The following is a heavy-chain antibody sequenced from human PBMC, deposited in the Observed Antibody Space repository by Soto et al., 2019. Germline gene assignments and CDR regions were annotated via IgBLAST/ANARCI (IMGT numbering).Heavy chain of an antibody. J-gene: IGHJ4*02. CDR1: GFTFSSYA. CDR3: AKARYYDSTGYLYYFDY. V-gene: IGHV3-23*01. D-gene: IGHD3-22*01. CDR2: ISGSGGST. Sequence: EVQLLESGGGLVQPGGSLRLSCAASGFTFSSYAMSWVRQAPGKGLERVSSISGSGGSTYYADSVKGRFTISRDNSNNTLYLQMNSLRAEDTAVYYCAKARYYDSTGYLYYFDYWGQGTLVTVSS.